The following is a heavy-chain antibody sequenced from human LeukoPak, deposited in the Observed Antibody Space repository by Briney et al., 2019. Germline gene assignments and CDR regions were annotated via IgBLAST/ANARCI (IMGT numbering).Heavy chain of an antibody. CDR3: ARDGGIGYYYDSSGFT. V-gene: IGHV1-46*01. CDR2: TNPSGGST. Sequence: ASVKVSCKASGYTFTSYYMHWVRQAPGQGLEWMGITNPSGGSTSYAQKFQGRVTMTRDTSTSTVYMELSSLRSEDTAVYYCARDGGIGYYYDSSGFTWGQGTLVTVSS. J-gene: IGHJ5*02. D-gene: IGHD3-22*01. CDR1: GYTFTSYY.